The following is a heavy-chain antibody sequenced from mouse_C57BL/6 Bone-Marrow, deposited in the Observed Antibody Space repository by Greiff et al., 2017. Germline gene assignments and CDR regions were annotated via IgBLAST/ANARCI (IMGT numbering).Heavy chain of an antibody. D-gene: IGHD1-1*01. Sequence: VQLQQSVAELVRPGASVKLSCTASGFNIKNTYMHWVKQRPEQGLEWIGRIDPANGNTKYAPKFQGKATITADTSSNTAYLQLSSLTSEDTAIDYWARGGYYGSSSYWYFDVWGTGTTVTVSA. V-gene: IGHV14-3*01. CDR1: GFNIKNTY. CDR3: ARGGYYGSSSYWYFDV. J-gene: IGHJ1*03. CDR2: IDPANGNT.